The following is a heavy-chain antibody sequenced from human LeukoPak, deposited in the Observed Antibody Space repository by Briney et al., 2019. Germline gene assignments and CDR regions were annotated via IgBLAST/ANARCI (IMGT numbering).Heavy chain of an antibody. D-gene: IGHD3-10*01. V-gene: IGHV3-33*01. CDR1: GLTFSSYA. Sequence: GGSLRLSCAASGLTFSSYAMHWVRQAPGKGLEWVAVTWFDGNTKYYADSVRGRFTVSRDNYKTTLYLQMNSLGAEDTAVYYCARDPLSYGSGIGYWGQGTLVTVSS. CDR2: TWFDGNTK. CDR3: ARDPLSYGSGIGY. J-gene: IGHJ4*02.